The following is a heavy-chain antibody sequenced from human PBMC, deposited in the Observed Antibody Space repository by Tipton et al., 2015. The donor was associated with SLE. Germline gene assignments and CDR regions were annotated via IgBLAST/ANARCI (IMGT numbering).Heavy chain of an antibody. CDR1: GGSISSSSYY. V-gene: IGHV4-39*07. D-gene: IGHD1-1*01. CDR3: ARRGVQDNWFDP. J-gene: IGHJ5*02. Sequence: TLSLTCTVPGGSISSSSYYWGWIRQPPGKGLEWIGSIYYSGSTYYNPSLKSRVTISVDTSKNQFSLKLSSVTAADTAVYYCARRGVQDNWFDPWGQGTLVTVSS. CDR2: IYYSGST.